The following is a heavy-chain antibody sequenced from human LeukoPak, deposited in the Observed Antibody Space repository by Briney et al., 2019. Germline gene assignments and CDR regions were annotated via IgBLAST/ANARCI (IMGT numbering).Heavy chain of an antibody. CDR3: ARGGIADRLGT. V-gene: IGHV4-39*07. J-gene: IGHJ4*02. Sequence: PSETLSLTCTVSGGSIGSSSYYWGWIRQPPGKGLEWIGEINHSGSTNYNPSLKSRVTISVDTSKNQFSLKLSSVTAADTAVYYCARGGIADRLGTWGQGTLVTVSS. D-gene: IGHD6-6*01. CDR1: GGSIGSSSYY. CDR2: INHSGST.